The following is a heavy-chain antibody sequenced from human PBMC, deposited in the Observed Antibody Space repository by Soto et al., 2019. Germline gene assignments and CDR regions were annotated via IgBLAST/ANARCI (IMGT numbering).Heavy chain of an antibody. CDR3: VRSYDF. CDR1: GFTLSSAW. V-gene: IGHV3-7*05. CDR2: IKEDGSER. Sequence: EVQLVESGGGLVQPGGSLRLSCAASGFTLSSAWMTWVRQAPGKGLEWVANIKEDGSERYYVHSVEGRFTVSRDNAKNSLYPQMHSLSDEDTAIYYCVRSYDFWGQGTQVTVSS. J-gene: IGHJ4*02.